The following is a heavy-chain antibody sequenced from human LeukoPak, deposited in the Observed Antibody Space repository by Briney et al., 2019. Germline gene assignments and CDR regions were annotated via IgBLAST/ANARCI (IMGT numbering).Heavy chain of an antibody. D-gene: IGHD3-3*01. CDR3: ARVRLTIFGVVIIGADAFDI. Sequence: ASVKVSCKASGYTFTGYYMHWVRQAPGQGLEWMGWINPNSGGTNYAQKLQGRVTMTTDTSTSTAYMELRSLRSDDTAVYYCARVRLTIFGVVIIGADAFDIWGQGTMVTVSS. V-gene: IGHV1-2*02. CDR1: GYTFTGYY. J-gene: IGHJ3*02. CDR2: INPNSGGT.